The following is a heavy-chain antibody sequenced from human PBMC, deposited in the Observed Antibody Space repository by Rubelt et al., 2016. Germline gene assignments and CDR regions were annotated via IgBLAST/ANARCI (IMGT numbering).Heavy chain of an antibody. CDR3: ARAYIVVVPAAILTWFDP. CDR2: INHSGST. V-gene: IGHV4-34*01. CDR1: GGSFSGYY. D-gene: IGHD2-2*01. Sequence: QVQLQQWGAGLLKPSETLSLTCAVYGGSFSGYYWSWIRQPPGKGLEWIGEINHSGSTNYNPSLKSRVTISVDTSKNQFSLKLSSVTAADTAVYYCARAYIVVVPAAILTWFDPWGQGTLVTVSS. J-gene: IGHJ5*02.